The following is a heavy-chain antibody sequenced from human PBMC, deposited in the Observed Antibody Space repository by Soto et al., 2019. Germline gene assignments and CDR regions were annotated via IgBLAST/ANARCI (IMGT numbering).Heavy chain of an antibody. J-gene: IGHJ6*02. V-gene: IGHV3-33*01. CDR3: ARDHIVVVPAAPPRGMDV. CDR1: GFTFSSYG. CDR2: IWYDGSNK. D-gene: IGHD2-2*01. Sequence: QVQLVESGGGVVQPGRSLRLSCAASGFTFSSYGMHWVRQAPGKGLEWVAVIWYDGSNKYYADSVKGRFTISRDHSKNPRYLQMNRLRAEDTAVYYCARDHIVVVPAAPPRGMDVWGQGTTVTVSS.